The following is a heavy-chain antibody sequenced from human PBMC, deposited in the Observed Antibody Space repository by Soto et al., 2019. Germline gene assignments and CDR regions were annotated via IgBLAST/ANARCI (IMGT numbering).Heavy chain of an antibody. Sequence: QVQLVQSGAEVKKPGSSVKVSCKASGGTFSTYAISWVRQAPGQGLEWMGGIIPIFGTANYAQKVQGRVTITADESTSTAYMELSSLRSEDTAVYYCAKEAVAGRVVDAFDIWGQGPMVTVSS. D-gene: IGHD6-19*01. CDR3: AKEAVAGRVVDAFDI. J-gene: IGHJ3*02. CDR2: IIPIFGTA. CDR1: GGTFSTYA. V-gene: IGHV1-69*12.